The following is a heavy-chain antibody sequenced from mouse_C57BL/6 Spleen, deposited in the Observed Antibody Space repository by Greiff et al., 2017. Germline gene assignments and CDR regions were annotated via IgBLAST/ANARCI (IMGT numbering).Heavy chain of an antibody. V-gene: IGHV1-47*01. CDR3: ARGGLPYWYFDV. CDR2: FHPYNDDP. CDR1: GYTFTTYP. Sequence: QVQLQQSGAELVKPGASVKMSCKASGYTFTTYPIEWMKQNHGKSLEWIGNFHPYNDDPKYNEKFKGKATLTVDKSSSTVYLELSRLTSDDSAVYYGARGGLPYWYFDVWGTGTTVTVSS. J-gene: IGHJ1*03. D-gene: IGHD3-1*01.